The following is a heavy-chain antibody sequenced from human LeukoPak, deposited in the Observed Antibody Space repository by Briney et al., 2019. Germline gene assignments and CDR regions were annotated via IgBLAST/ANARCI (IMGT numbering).Heavy chain of an antibody. V-gene: IGHV1-2*02. CDR1: GYTFTGYY. Sequence: ASVKVSCKASGYTFTGYYMHWVRQAPGQGLEWMGWINPNSGGTNYAQKFQGRVTMTRDTSISTAYMELSRLRSDDTAVYYCARALAPDSSGEWGYWGQGTLVTVSS. CDR3: ARALAPDSSGEWGY. CDR2: INPNSGGT. J-gene: IGHJ4*02. D-gene: IGHD3-22*01.